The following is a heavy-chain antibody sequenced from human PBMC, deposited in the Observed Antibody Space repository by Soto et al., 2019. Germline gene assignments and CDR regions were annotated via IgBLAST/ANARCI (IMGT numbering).Heavy chain of an antibody. V-gene: IGHV3-30*18. Sequence: PGGSLRLSCAASGFTFSSYGMDWVRQAPGKGLEWVPVISYDGSNKYYADSVKGRFTISRDNSKNTLYLQMNSLRAEDTAVYYCAKGPEYYYDSSGYYYGSAFDIWGQGTMVTVSS. J-gene: IGHJ3*02. CDR1: GFTFSSYG. D-gene: IGHD3-22*01. CDR3: AKGPEYYYDSSGYYYGSAFDI. CDR2: ISYDGSNK.